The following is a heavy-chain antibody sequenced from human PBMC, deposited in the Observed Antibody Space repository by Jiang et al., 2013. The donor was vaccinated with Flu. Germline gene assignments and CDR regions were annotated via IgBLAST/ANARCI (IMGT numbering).Heavy chain of an antibody. CDR2: SSGRYH. D-gene: IGHD2-2*02. V-gene: IGHV3-48*03. Sequence: SSGRYHYTTQNSVKGRFTISRDNAKNSLYLQMNSLRAEDTAVYYCATGPLSYCSSTSCYTDYWGQGTLVTVSS. CDR3: ATGPLSYCSSTSCYTDY. J-gene: IGHJ4*02.